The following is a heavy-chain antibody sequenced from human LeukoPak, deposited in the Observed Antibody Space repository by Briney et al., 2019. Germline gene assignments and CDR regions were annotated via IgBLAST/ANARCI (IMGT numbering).Heavy chain of an antibody. Sequence: GGSLRLSCAASGFTFSSYAMHWVRQAPGKGLEGVALIRYDGTNKYYADSVRGRFTISRDNSKNTLYLQMNSLRAEDTAMYYCVGPLQYCSSTSCFDYWGQGTLVTVSS. D-gene: IGHD2/OR15-2a*01. J-gene: IGHJ4*02. CDR2: IRYDGTNK. CDR3: VGPLQYCSSTSCFDY. CDR1: GFTFSSYA. V-gene: IGHV3-30*02.